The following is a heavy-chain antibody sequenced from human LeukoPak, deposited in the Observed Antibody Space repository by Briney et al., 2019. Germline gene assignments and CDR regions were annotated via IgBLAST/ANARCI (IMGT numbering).Heavy chain of an antibody. D-gene: IGHD3-22*01. J-gene: IGHJ4*02. V-gene: IGHV3-23*01. CDR1: GFTFSSYG. Sequence: GGTLRLSCAASGFTFSSYGMSWVRQAPGKGLEWVSAISGSGGSTYYPDSVKGRFTISRDNSKNTLYLQMNSLRAEDTAVYYCAKEKIKTYYYDSSGYYFDYWGQGTLVTVSS. CDR3: AKEKIKTYYYDSSGYYFDY. CDR2: ISGSGGST.